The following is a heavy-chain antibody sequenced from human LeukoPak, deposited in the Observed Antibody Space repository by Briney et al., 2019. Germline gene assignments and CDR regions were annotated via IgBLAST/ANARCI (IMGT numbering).Heavy chain of an antibody. CDR3: ARAMGHINY. J-gene: IGHJ4*02. Sequence: PSETLSLTCAVYGGSFSGYYWSWIRQPPGKGLEWIGEINHSGSTNYNPSLKSRVTISVDTSKNQFSLKLSSVTAADTAVYYCARAMGHINYWGQGTLVTVSS. V-gene: IGHV4-34*01. CDR1: GGSFSGYY. D-gene: IGHD2-8*01. CDR2: INHSGST.